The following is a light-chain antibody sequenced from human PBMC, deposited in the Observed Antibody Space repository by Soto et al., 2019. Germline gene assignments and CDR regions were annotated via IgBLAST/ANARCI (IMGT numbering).Light chain of an antibody. V-gene: IGKV3-11*01. CDR3: QQRRNWPPYT. J-gene: IGKJ2*01. CDR2: DAS. Sequence: EIVVTQSPATLSLSPGERATLSCRASQSVSSYLAWYQQKPGQAPRLLIYDASNRATGIPARFSGSGSGTDFTLTISSLEPEDFAVYYCQQRRNWPPYTFXQGTKVDIK. CDR1: QSVSSY.